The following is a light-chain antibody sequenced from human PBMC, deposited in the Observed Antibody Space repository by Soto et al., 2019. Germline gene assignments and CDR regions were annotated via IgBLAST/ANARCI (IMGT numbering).Light chain of an antibody. V-gene: IGKV1-12*01. Sequence: DIQMTQSPSSVSASVGDRVTITCPASQGISRWLAWYQQKPGKAPKLLIYAASSLQSGVPSRFSGSGSGTDFNLIISSLQPEDFSAYDCQQANSFPFTVGGGTKVEIK. CDR2: AAS. J-gene: IGKJ4*01. CDR3: QQANSFPFT. CDR1: QGISRW.